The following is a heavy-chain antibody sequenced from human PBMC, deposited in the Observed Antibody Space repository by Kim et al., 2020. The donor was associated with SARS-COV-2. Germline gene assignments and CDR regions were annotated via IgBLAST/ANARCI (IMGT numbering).Heavy chain of an antibody. V-gene: IGHV3-48*03. Sequence: GGSLRLSCEASGFMLNSYDMNWVRQAPGKGLEWLAFINPSGDTIYYADSVRGRFTISRDNAKNTLSLEMNSLRREDTAVYYCTREEMVSHFDVGGQGTTVSVSS. CDR2: INPSGDTI. CDR1: GFMLNSYD. CDR3: TREEMVSHFDV. J-gene: IGHJ3*01. D-gene: IGHD2-8*01.